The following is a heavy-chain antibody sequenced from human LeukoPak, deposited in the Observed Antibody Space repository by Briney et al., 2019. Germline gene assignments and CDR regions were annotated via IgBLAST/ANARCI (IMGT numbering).Heavy chain of an antibody. Sequence: PSETLSLTCTVSGGSVSSGSYYWSWIRQPPGKGLEWIGYINYSGNTNYNPSLKSRVTISVDTSKNQFSLKLSSVTAADTAVYYCAREGLATMIRGVIPYWGQGTLVTVSS. D-gene: IGHD3-10*01. CDR2: INYSGNT. CDR3: AREGLATMIRGVIPY. J-gene: IGHJ4*02. CDR1: GGSVSSGSYY. V-gene: IGHV4-61*01.